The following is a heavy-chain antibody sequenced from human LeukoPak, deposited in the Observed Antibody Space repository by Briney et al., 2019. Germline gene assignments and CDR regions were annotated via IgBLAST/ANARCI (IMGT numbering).Heavy chain of an antibody. D-gene: IGHD2-2*01. V-gene: IGHV3-23*01. Sequence: RLSCAASGFTFSSYAMSWVRQAPGKGLEWVSAISGSGGSTYYADSVKGRFTISRDNSKNTLYMQMNSLRAEDTAVYYCATGGPDIVVVPAAIGGDYWGQGTLVTVSS. J-gene: IGHJ4*02. CDR3: ATGGPDIVVVPAAIGGDY. CDR1: GFTFSSYA. CDR2: ISGSGGST.